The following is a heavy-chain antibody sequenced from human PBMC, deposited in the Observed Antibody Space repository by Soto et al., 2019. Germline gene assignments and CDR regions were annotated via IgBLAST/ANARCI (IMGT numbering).Heavy chain of an antibody. CDR2: ISGSGGST. V-gene: IGHV3-23*01. Sequence: PGGSLRLSCAASGFTFSSYAMSWVRQAPGKGLEWVSGISGSGGSTYYADSVKGRFTISRDNSKNTLYLQMNSLRDEDTAVYYCAKGDKYDSSGYFFNFDYWGQGTLVTVSS. D-gene: IGHD3-22*01. CDR3: AKGDKYDSSGYFFNFDY. CDR1: GFTFSSYA. J-gene: IGHJ4*02.